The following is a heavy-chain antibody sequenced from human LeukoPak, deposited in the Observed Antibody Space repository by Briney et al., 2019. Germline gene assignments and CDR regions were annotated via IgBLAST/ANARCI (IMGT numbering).Heavy chain of an antibody. J-gene: IGHJ6*02. CDR2: IYQSGST. CDR1: GYSISSGYY. CDR3: ARVTADTAMVGGYNYYYGMDV. D-gene: IGHD5-18*01. V-gene: IGHV4-38-2*02. Sequence: PSETLSLTCTVSGYSISSGYYWGWIRQPPGKGLEWIGSIYQSGSTYYNPSLKSRVTISVDTSKNQFSLKLTSVTAADTALYYCARVTADTAMVGGYNYYYGMDVWGQGTTVIVS.